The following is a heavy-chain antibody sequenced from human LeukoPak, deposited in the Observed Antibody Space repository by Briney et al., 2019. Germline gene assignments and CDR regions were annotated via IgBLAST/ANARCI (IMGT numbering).Heavy chain of an antibody. J-gene: IGHJ4*02. D-gene: IGHD4-17*01. CDR1: GYTFTGYY. CDR3: ARFFYGDPPYFDY. Sequence: ASVKVSCKASGYTFTGYYMHWARQAPGQGLEWMGWINPNSGGTNYAQKFQGRVTMTRDTSISTAYMELSRLRSDDTAVYYCARFFYGDPPYFDYWGQGTLVTVSS. CDR2: INPNSGGT. V-gene: IGHV1-2*02.